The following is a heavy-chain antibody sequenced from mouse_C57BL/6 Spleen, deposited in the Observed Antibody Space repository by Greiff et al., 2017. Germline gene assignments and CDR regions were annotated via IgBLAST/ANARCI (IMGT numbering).Heavy chain of an antibody. Sequence: QVQLQQPGAELVRPGTSVKLSCKASGYTFTSYWMHWVKQRPGQGLEWIGVIDPSDSYTNYNQKFTGKATLTVDTSSSTAYMQLSSLTSEDSAVYYCVRGRGGSSLYFDYWGQGTTLTVSS. J-gene: IGHJ2*01. CDR2: IDPSDSYT. D-gene: IGHD1-1*01. V-gene: IGHV1-59*01. CDR1: GYTFTSYW. CDR3: VRGRGGSSLYFDY.